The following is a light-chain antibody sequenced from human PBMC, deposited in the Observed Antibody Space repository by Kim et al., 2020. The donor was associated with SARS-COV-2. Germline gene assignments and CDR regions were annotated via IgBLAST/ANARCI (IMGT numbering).Light chain of an antibody. V-gene: IGKV1-39*01. CDR1: QSISKY. Sequence: ASVGDRVTISCRASQSISKYLNWYPQKPGKAPKLLMYDAFSLESGVPSRFSGSGSGTNFALTITSLQPEDFATYYCQESYSSFWTFGQG. CDR2: DAF. CDR3: QESYSSFWT. J-gene: IGKJ1*01.